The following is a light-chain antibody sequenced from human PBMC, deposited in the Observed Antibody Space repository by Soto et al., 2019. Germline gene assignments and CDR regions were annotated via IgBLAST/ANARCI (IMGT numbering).Light chain of an antibody. Sequence: DIQMTQSPSSLSASVGDRVTITCRARQGISDYLAWFQRRPGEAPKSLIYAASRLQSGVPSRFSGSGSGTDFTLTISSLQPEDFATYYCQQYNDYPLTCGGGTKVEIK. CDR1: QGISDY. J-gene: IGKJ4*01. V-gene: IGKV1-16*01. CDR2: AAS. CDR3: QQYNDYPLT.